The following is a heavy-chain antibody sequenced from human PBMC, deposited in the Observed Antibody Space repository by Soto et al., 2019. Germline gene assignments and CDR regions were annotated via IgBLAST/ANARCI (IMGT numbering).Heavy chain of an antibody. D-gene: IGHD1-1*01. CDR1: GFNFGTYA. V-gene: IGHV3-30-3*01. CDR2: IAYDGINT. J-gene: IGHJ6*02. CDR3: ARVTPGNNLYYFSGLDV. Sequence: LRLSCVASGFNFGTYAIHWVRQAPGKGLQWVALIAYDGINTYYADSVKGRFTISRDNSKNTLHLQMNSLRPEDTGVYFCARVTPGNNLYYFSGLDVWGQGTSVTVSS.